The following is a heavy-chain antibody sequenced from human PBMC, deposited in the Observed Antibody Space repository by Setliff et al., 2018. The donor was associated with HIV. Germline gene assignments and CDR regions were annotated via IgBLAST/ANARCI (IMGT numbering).Heavy chain of an antibody. Sequence: ASVKVSCKASGYTVTNHYMHWVRQAPGQGLEWMGIINPSGGSTSYAQKFEGRVSMTRDTSTSTVYMEVRSLRSEDTAVYYCAREDKGYYGSGLGWAQGTLVTVSS. V-gene: IGHV1-46*01. CDR2: INPSGGST. CDR3: AREDKGYYGSGLG. D-gene: IGHD3-10*01. CDR1: GYTVTNHY. J-gene: IGHJ4*02.